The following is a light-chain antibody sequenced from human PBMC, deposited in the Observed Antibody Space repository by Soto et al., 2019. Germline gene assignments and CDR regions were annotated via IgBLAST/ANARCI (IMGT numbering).Light chain of an antibody. CDR2: RAS. CDR3: QQYSRYPLT. Sequence: DLQMTQSPSTLSAFVGDRVTITCRASQSISTWLAWYQQKPGKAPKILIYRASTLESGVPSRFSGSGSGTEFTLTISSLQPDDFATFYCQQYSRYPLTFGGGTKVEIK. V-gene: IGKV1-5*03. J-gene: IGKJ4*01. CDR1: QSISTW.